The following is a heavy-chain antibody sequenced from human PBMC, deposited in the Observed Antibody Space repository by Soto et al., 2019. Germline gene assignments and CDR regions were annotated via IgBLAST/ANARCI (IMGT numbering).Heavy chain of an antibody. J-gene: IGHJ6*03. CDR3: ARDGNKAVAGSDYYYYMDV. Sequence: GGSLRLSYAASGFTFSSYGMHWVRQAPGKGLEWVAVIWYDGSNKYYADSVKGRFTISRDNSKNTLYLQMNSLRAEDTAVYYCARDGNKAVAGSDYYYYMDVWAKGTTVTVSS. CDR2: IWYDGSNK. D-gene: IGHD6-19*01. V-gene: IGHV3-33*01. CDR1: GFTFSSYG.